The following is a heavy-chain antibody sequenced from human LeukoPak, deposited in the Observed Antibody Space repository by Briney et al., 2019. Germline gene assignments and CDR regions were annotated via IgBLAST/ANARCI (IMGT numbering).Heavy chain of an antibody. Sequence: ASVKVSCKASGGTFSSYAISWVRQAPGQGLEWMGGIIPIFGTANYAQKFQGRVTITTDESTSTAYMELSSLRSEDTAVYYCARSPLSGVVVPAAISSWRGYYFDYWGQGTLVTVSS. CDR3: ARSPLSGVVVPAAISSWRGYYFDY. D-gene: IGHD2-2*02. J-gene: IGHJ4*02. CDR1: GGTFSSYA. CDR2: IIPIFGTA. V-gene: IGHV1-69*05.